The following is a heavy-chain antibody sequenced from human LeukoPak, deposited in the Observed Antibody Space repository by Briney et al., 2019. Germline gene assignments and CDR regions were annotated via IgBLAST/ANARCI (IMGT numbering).Heavy chain of an antibody. CDR2: ISAYNGNT. Sequence: ASVKVSCKASGYTFTSYGISWVRQAPGQGLEWMGWISAYNGNTNYAQKLQGRVTMTTDTSTSTAYMELRSLRSDDTAGYYCAWSRYYVPFYYMDVWGKGTTVTVSS. CDR1: GYTFTSYG. V-gene: IGHV1-18*01. D-gene: IGHD3-3*01. J-gene: IGHJ6*03. CDR3: AWSRYYVPFYYMDV.